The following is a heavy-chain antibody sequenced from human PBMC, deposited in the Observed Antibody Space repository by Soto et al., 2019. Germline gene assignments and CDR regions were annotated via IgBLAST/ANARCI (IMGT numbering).Heavy chain of an antibody. Sequence: GESLKISCKGSGYSFTSYWIGWVRQMPGKGLEWMGIIYPGDSDTRYSPSFQGQVTISADKSISTAYLQWSSLKASDTAMYYCARFSSAAGTYYYYGMDVWGQGTTVTVSS. V-gene: IGHV5-51*01. D-gene: IGHD6-13*01. CDR1: GYSFTSYW. J-gene: IGHJ6*02. CDR3: ARFSSAAGTYYYYGMDV. CDR2: IYPGDSDT.